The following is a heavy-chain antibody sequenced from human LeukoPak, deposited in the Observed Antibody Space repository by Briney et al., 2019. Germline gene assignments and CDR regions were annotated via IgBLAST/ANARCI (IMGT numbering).Heavy chain of an antibody. D-gene: IGHD6-19*01. CDR3: ARCRDSSGSLVNF. CDR2: ISAYNGYT. CDR1: GYTFSNYG. V-gene: IGHV1-18*01. J-gene: IGHJ4*02. Sequence: GASVKVSCKASGYTFSNYGISWVRQAPGQGLEWMGWISAYNGYTDYAQKFQGRVTMTADTSTSTAYMEPRSLESDDPAIYYCARCRDSSGSLVNFWGQGTLVTVSS.